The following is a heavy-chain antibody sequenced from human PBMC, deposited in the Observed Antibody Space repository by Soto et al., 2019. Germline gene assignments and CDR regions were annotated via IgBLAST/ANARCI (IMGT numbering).Heavy chain of an antibody. D-gene: IGHD4-17*01. CDR3: ARENYGDYYFDY. CDR1: GFTFSHYA. V-gene: IGHV3-30-3*01. Sequence: QVQLVESGGGVVQPGRSLRLSCAASGFTFSHYAMHWVRQAPGKGLEWVAVISYDGSNRYYADSVKDRFTISRDNSKNTLYLQVNSLRAEDTAVFYCARENYGDYYFDYWGQGTLVTVSS. J-gene: IGHJ4*02. CDR2: ISYDGSNR.